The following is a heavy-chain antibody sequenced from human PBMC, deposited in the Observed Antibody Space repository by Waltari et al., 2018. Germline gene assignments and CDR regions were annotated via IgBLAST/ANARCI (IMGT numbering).Heavy chain of an antibody. J-gene: IGHJ4*02. CDR3: AGTSIAAAGTSFDY. Sequence: EVQLVESGGGLIQPGGSLRLSCAASGFTVSSNYMSWVRQAPGKGLEWVSVIYSGGSTYYADSVKGRFTISRDNSKNTLYLQMNSLRAEDTAVYYCAGTSIAAAGTSFDYWGQGTLVTVSS. CDR2: IYSGGST. D-gene: IGHD6-13*01. CDR1: GFTVSSNY. V-gene: IGHV3-53*01.